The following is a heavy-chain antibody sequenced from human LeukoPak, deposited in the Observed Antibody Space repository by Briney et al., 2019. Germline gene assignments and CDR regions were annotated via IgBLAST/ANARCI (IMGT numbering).Heavy chain of an antibody. CDR1: GSTFSSYC. V-gene: IGHV3-23*01. D-gene: IGHD4-17*01. CDR2: ISGSGGST. CDR3: AKEGFGDYLNYYYYYMDV. J-gene: IGHJ6*03. Sequence: GPSHTPSQAPSGSTFSSYCMSCVRQPPGEGLEWHLSISGSGGSTYYADSVKGRFTISRDNSRNTLYLQMNSLRAEDTVVYYCAKEGFGDYLNYYYYYMDVWGKGTTVTVSS.